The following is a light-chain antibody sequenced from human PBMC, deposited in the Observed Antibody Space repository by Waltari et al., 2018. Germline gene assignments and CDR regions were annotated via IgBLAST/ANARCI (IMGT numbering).Light chain of an antibody. J-gene: IGLJ3*02. CDR2: TDT. V-gene: IGLV1-44*01. Sequence: QSVLIQPPSAPGIAGQGLTISCSRVRSTIGTNPDSWYQQFAGAAPQLLIHTDTPRPSGVPDRFSGSKSGTSASLAISGLQSEDEAHYFCASWDDSLSGRVFGGGTKVTVL. CDR1: RSTIGTNP. CDR3: ASWDDSLSGRV.